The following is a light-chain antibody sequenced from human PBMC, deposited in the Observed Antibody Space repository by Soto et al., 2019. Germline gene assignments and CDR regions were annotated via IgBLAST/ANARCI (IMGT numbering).Light chain of an antibody. J-gene: IGLJ1*01. Sequence: QSVLTQPPSVSAAPGQKVTISCSGTRSNIGINPVSWYQHLPGTAPRLLIYDNNKRPSGLPDRFSGSKSGTSATLGITGLQTGDEADYYCGTWDSGLSVYVFGPGTKLTVL. CDR1: RSNIGINP. V-gene: IGLV1-51*01. CDR2: DNN. CDR3: GTWDSGLSVYV.